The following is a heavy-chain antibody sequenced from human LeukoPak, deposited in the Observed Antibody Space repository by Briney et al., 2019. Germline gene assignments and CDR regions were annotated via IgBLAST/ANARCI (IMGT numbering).Heavy chain of an antibody. CDR1: GGSISSYC. D-gene: IGHD5-12*01. Sequence: PSETLSLTCTVSGGSISSYCWGWIRQPPGKGLEWIGSIYHSGTTYNNPSLKSRVTISVDTSKNQFSLKLSSVTAADTAVYYCARRGYSGYDSGKAFGYWGQGTLVTVSS. J-gene: IGHJ4*02. CDR2: IYHSGTT. V-gene: IGHV4-39*01. CDR3: ARRGYSGYDSGKAFGY.